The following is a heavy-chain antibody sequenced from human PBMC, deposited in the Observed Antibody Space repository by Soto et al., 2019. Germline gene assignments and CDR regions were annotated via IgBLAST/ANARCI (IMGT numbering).Heavy chain of an antibody. D-gene: IGHD5-18*01. V-gene: IGHV3-30-3*01. CDR2: ISYDGSNK. J-gene: IGHJ4*02. CDR3: ARDLVKGPTWIQLWLGADY. CDR1: GFTFSSYA. Sequence: QVQLVESGGGVVQPGRSLRLSCAASGFTFSSYAMHWVRQAPGKGLERVAVISYDGSNKYYADSVKGRFTISRDNSKNTLYLQMNSLRAEDTAVYYCARDLVKGPTWIQLWLGADYWGQGTLVTVSS.